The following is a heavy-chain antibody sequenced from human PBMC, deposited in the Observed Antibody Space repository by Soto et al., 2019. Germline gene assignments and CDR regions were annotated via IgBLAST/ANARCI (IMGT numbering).Heavy chain of an antibody. V-gene: IGHV3-33*01. D-gene: IGHD3-9*01. CDR2: IWYDGSNK. Sequence: QVQLVESGGGVVQPGRSLRLSCAASGFTFSSYGMHWVRQAPGKGLEWVAVIWYDGSNKYYADSVKGRFTISRDNSKNTLYLQMNSLRAEDTAVYYCARDDILTGYPYYYGMDVWGQGTTVTVSS. CDR3: ARDDILTGYPYYYGMDV. CDR1: GFTFSSYG. J-gene: IGHJ6*02.